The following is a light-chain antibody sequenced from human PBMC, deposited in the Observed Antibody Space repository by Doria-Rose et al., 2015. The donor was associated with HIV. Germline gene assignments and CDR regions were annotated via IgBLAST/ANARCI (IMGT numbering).Light chain of an antibody. CDR2: WAS. J-gene: IGKJ3*01. V-gene: IGKV4-1*01. Sequence: DIQVTQSPESLGMSLGERATPNCKSNQSLLYTSKNYLAWYQQKPGQPPKLLIYWASTRQSGVPARFSGSGSGTDFTLTISSLEAEDVAVYYCQQYHDTPSFGPGTTVDIK. CDR3: QQYHDTPS. CDR1: QSLLYTSKNY.